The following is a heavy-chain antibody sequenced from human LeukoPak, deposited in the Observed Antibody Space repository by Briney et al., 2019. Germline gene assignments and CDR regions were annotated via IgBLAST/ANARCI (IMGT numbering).Heavy chain of an antibody. V-gene: IGHV4-31*03. CDR2: IHHSGIT. J-gene: IGHJ5*02. CDR3: ARQYASGSLNWFDP. CDR1: GGSISSGGYY. Sequence: PSETLSLTCTVSGGSISSGGYYWSWIRQHPGKGLEWIAYIHHSGITHYNPSLKSRVTISVDTSKNLLSLRLSSVTAADTAVYYCARQYASGSLNWFDPWGQGALVTVSS. D-gene: IGHD3-10*01.